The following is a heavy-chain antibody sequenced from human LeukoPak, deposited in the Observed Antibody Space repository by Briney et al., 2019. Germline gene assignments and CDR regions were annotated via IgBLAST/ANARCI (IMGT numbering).Heavy chain of an antibody. D-gene: IGHD6-13*01. CDR3: ARVGSGIAATDRRFDP. CDR2: ISISGDDT. Sequence: GGSLRLSCAASGFTFSSHAMSWVRQAPGKGLEWVSSISISGDDTLYADSVKGRFTISRDNSKNTLYLQMNSLRAEDTAVYYCARVGSGIAATDRRFDPWGQGTPVTVSS. J-gene: IGHJ5*02. V-gene: IGHV3-23*01. CDR1: GFTFSSHA.